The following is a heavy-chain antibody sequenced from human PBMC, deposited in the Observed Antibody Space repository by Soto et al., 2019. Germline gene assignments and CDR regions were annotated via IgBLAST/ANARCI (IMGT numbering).Heavy chain of an antibody. CDR2: IHPDDSDT. D-gene: IGHD5-12*01. CDR3: ARLMRRDGYNYGAFDI. Sequence: GESLKISCKGSGYSFTTYYIGWVRQMPGKGLEWMGIIHPDDSDTRYSPSFQGQVTMSADKSINTAYLQWSSLKAPDTAMYFCARLMRRDGYNYGAFDIWGQGTVVTVSS. V-gene: IGHV5-51*01. J-gene: IGHJ3*02. CDR1: GYSFTTYY.